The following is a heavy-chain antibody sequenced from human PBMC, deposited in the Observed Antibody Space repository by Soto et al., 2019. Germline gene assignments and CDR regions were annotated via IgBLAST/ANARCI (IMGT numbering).Heavy chain of an antibody. CDR2: INPSGGST. J-gene: IGHJ6*02. CDR3: ARVRGGELYDGMDV. V-gene: IGHV1-46*01. CDR1: GYTFTSYY. D-gene: IGHD3-10*01. Sequence: QVQLVQSGAEVKKPGASVKVSCKASGYTFTSYYIHCVRQAPGQGLEWMGVINPSGGSTSYAQKFHGKVPMTRETSTSTVYMELSSLRSADTAVYYCARVRGGELYDGMDVWGQGTTVTVSS.